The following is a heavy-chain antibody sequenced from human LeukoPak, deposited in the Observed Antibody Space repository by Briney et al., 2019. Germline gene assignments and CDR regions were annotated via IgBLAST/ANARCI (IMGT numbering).Heavy chain of an antibody. J-gene: IGHJ4*02. D-gene: IGHD3-10*01. CDR3: ARGSNYYGSGSLGY. V-gene: IGHV3-48*01. CDR1: GFTFSSYS. CDR2: ISSSSSTI. Sequence: GGSLRLSCAASGFTFSSYSMNWVRQAPGKGLEWVSYISSSSSTIYYADSVKGRFTISRDNAKNSLYLQMNSLRAEDTAVYYCARGSNYYGSGSLGYWGQGTLVTVSS.